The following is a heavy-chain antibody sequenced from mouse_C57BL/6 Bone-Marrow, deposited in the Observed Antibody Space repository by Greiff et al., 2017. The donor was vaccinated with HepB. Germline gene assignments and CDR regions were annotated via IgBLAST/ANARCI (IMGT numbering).Heavy chain of an antibody. D-gene: IGHD1-1*01. J-gene: IGHJ2*01. Sequence: QVQLQQSGAELVRPGPSVKMSCKASGYTFTNYWIGWAKQRPGHGLEWIGDIYPGGGYTNYNEKFKGKATLIADKSSSTAYMQFSSLTSEDSAIYYCARLRLTTVVGFDYWGQGTTLTVSS. V-gene: IGHV1-63*01. CDR2: IYPGGGYT. CDR3: ARLRLTTVVGFDY. CDR1: GYTFTNYW.